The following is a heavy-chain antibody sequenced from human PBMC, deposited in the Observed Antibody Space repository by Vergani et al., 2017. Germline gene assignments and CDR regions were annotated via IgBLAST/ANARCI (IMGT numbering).Heavy chain of an antibody. CDR2: ISHSDDAT. CDR1: GFAFSAYG. J-gene: IGHJ4*02. CDR3: ARGNSLGSY. Sequence: VQLLQSGGGEIQPGGSLRLSCEASGFAFSAYGMNWVRQAPGKGLEWVSTISHSDDATYSADSERGRDDRTYYAASVRGRFTISRDNAKKSLYLQMNSLRGEDKAVYYCARGNSLGSYWGQGTLVTVSS. D-gene: IGHD1-7*01. V-gene: IGHV3-23*01.